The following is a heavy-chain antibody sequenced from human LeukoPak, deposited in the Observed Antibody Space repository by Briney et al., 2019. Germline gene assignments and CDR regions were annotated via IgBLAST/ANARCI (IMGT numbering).Heavy chain of an antibody. CDR2: IYYSGST. Sequence: SATLSLTCTVSGGSISSYYWSWIRQPPGKGLEWIGYIYYSGSTNYNPSLKSRVTISVDTSKNQFSLKLSSVTAADTAVYYCARGDYGSGPLDYWGQGTLVTVSS. CDR1: GGSISSYY. V-gene: IGHV4-59*01. D-gene: IGHD3-10*01. J-gene: IGHJ4*02. CDR3: ARGDYGSGPLDY.